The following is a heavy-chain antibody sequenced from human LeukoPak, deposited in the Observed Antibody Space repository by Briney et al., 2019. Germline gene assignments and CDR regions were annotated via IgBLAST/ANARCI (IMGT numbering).Heavy chain of an antibody. Sequence: QPGGSLRLSCAASGFTFSSYWMHWVRQAPGKGLVWVSRINSDGSSTSYADSVKGRFTISRDNSRNTLYLQMNTLRADDTAVYYCAKDHGSSDWYYFDYWGQGTLVTVSS. CDR3: AKDHGSSDWYYFDY. CDR2: INSDGSST. CDR1: GFTFSSYW. V-gene: IGHV3-74*01. J-gene: IGHJ4*02. D-gene: IGHD6-13*01.